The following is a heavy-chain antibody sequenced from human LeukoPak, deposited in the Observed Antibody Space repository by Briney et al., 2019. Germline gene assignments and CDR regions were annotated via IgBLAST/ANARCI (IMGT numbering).Heavy chain of an antibody. CDR2: IGSSDKTI. CDR3: ARRKRGCSGGSCYSRFDY. D-gene: IGHD2-15*01. V-gene: IGHV3-11*01. Sequence: GGSLRLSCAASGFTFSDYYMSWIRQAPGKGLEWVSYIGSSDKTIYYADSVKGRFTISRDNARNSLYLQMNSLRAEDTAVYYCARRKRGCSGGSCYSRFDYWGQGTLVTVSS. CDR1: GFTFSDYY. J-gene: IGHJ4*02.